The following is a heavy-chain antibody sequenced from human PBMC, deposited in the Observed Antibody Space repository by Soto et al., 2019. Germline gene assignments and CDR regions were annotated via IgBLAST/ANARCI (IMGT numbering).Heavy chain of an antibody. D-gene: IGHD6-19*01. V-gene: IGHV3-21*01. CDR2: ISSSSSYI. J-gene: IGHJ6*03. CDR3: ASLAGEQAGAGPVPHYYYYYMDV. CDR1: GFTFSSYS. Sequence: EVQLVESGGGLVKPGGSLRLSCAASGFTFSSYSMNWVRQAPGKGLEWVSSISSSSSYIYYADSVKGRFTISRDNAKNSLFLQMIILGAEDTAVYYCASLAGEQAGAGPVPHYYYYYMDVWGKGTTVTVSS.